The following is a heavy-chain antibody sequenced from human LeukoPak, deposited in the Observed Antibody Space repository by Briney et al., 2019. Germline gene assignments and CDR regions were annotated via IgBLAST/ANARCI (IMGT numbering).Heavy chain of an antibody. Sequence: SETLSLTCTVSDGSISSYYWSWIRQPPGKGLEWIGYIYYSGSTNYNPSLKSRVTISVDTSKNQFSLKLSSVTAADTAVYYCARDHTYYYDSSGYSSHFDYWGQGTLVTVSS. CDR1: DGSISSYY. V-gene: IGHV4-59*12. CDR3: ARDHTYYYDSSGYSSHFDY. J-gene: IGHJ4*02. D-gene: IGHD3-22*01. CDR2: IYYSGST.